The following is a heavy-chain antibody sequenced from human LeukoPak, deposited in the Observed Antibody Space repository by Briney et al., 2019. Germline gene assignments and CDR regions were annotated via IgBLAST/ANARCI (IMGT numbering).Heavy chain of an antibody. J-gene: IGHJ4*02. CDR2: ISGYNGNT. CDR3: ARDPAFRGAQMEY. D-gene: IGHD3-10*01. V-gene: IGHV1-18*01. CDR1: GYTLTSYG. Sequence: APVKVSCKASGYTLTSYGFSWVRQAPGQGLEWMGWISGYNGNTSYAQNLQGRVTMTIDTSTSTAYMELRSLRSDDTAVYYCARDPAFRGAQMEYWGQGTLVTVSS.